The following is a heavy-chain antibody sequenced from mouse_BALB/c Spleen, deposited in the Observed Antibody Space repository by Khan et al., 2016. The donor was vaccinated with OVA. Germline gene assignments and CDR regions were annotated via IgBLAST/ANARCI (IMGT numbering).Heavy chain of an antibody. CDR3: AREGAYYRSDGWFAY. V-gene: IGHV1-4*01. CDR2: IIPTNDYT. CDR1: GYTFTTYT. Sequence: QVQLQQSGAELARPGASVKMSCKASGYTFTTYTIHWVKQRPGQGLEWIGYIIPTNDYTNYNQKFKDRATLTADKSSSTAYMQLSSLTSEDSAVYYCAREGAYYRSDGWFAYWAQGTLVTVSA. J-gene: IGHJ3*01. D-gene: IGHD2-14*01.